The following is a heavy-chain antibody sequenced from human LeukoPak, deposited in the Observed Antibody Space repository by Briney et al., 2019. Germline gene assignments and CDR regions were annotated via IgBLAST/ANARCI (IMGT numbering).Heavy chain of an antibody. D-gene: IGHD3-9*01. J-gene: IGHJ4*02. CDR3: ARRGIGLVMDY. V-gene: IGHV4-59*02. CDR2: IYYSGST. Sequence: PSETLSLTCTVSDGSVRSYYWSWIRQPPGKGLEWIGYIYYSGSTNYNPSLKSRVTISVDPSKNQFSLRLSSVTAADTAVYYCARRGIGLVMDYWGQGTLVTVSS. CDR1: DGSVRSYY.